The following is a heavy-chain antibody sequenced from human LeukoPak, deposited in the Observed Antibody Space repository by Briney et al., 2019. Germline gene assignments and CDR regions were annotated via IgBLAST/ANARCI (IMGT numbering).Heavy chain of an antibody. CDR1: GFTFSSYN. Sequence: PGGSLRLSCAASGFTFSSYNMNWVRQAPGKGLEWVSFISTSSSYIYYADSVKGRFTISRDNAKNSLYLQMNSLRAEDTAVYYCARVGVLSSSWLLYWGQGTLVTVSS. J-gene: IGHJ4*02. D-gene: IGHD6-13*01. CDR3: ARVGVLSSSWLLY. V-gene: IGHV3-21*01. CDR2: ISTSSSYI.